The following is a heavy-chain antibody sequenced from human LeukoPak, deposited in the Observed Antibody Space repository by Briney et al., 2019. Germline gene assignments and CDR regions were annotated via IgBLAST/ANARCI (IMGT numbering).Heavy chain of an antibody. D-gene: IGHD3-10*01. CDR1: GGTFSSYA. CDR2: IIPIFGTA. V-gene: IGHV1-69*13. J-gene: IGHJ4*02. Sequence: SVKVSCKASGGTFSSYAISWVRQAPGQGLEWMGGIIPIFGTANYAQKFQGRVTITADESTSTAYMELSSLRSEDTAVYYCAIGTMVRGVISFINLDYWGQGTLVTVSS. CDR3: AIGTMVRGVISFINLDY.